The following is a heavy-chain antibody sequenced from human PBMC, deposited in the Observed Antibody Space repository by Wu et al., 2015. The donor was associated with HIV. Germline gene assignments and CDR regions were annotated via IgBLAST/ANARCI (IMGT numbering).Heavy chain of an antibody. CDR1: GYSFINYY. CDR2: INPQSDDT. CDR3: LTAIDGIVY. J-gene: IGHJ4*02. D-gene: IGHD5-24*01. Sequence: QVRLVQSGAEVKKPGASVKVSCKASGYSFINYYIHWVRQAPGQGLEWMGCINPQSDDTKYAQKFQGRVTMTRDTSTNTAYMELSGLTFDDTAMYYCLTAIDGIVYWGQGPLVTVSS. V-gene: IGHV1-2*02.